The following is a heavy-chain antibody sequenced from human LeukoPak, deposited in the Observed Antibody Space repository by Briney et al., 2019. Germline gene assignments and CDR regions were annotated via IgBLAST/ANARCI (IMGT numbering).Heavy chain of an antibody. V-gene: IGHV1-69*04. CDR2: IIPILGIA. J-gene: IGHJ5*02. CDR3: ARSKQWPGWFDP. D-gene: IGHD6-19*01. Sequence: ASVTVSCKASGGTFISYAISWVRQAPGQGLEWMGRIIPILGIANYAQKFQGRVTVTADKSTSTAYMELSSLRSEDTAVYYCARSKQWPGWFDPWGQGTLVTVSS. CDR1: GGTFISYA.